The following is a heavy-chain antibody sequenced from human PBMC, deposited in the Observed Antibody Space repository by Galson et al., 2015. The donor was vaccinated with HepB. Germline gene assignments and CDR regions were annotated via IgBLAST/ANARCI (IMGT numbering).Heavy chain of an antibody. CDR1: GFTFSSYA. Sequence: SLRLSCAASGFTFSSYAMSWVRQAPGKGLEWVSAISGSGGSTYYADSVKGRFTISRDNSKNTLYLQMNSLRAEDTAVYYCAKDLGIWFGELSEKDWGQGTLVTVSS. V-gene: IGHV3-23*01. CDR3: AKDLGIWFGELSEKD. D-gene: IGHD3-10*01. CDR2: ISGSGGST. J-gene: IGHJ4*02.